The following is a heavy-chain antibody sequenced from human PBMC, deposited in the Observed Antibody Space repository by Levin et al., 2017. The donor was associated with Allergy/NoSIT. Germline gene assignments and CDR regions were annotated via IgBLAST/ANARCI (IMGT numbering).Heavy chain of an antibody. CDR2: ISSSSSYI. Sequence: LSLTCAASGFTFSSYSMNWVRQAPGKGLEWVSSISSSSSYIYYADSVKGRFTISRDNAKNSLYLQMNSLRAEDTAVYYCARVKPVIVGATTDAFDIWGQGTMVTVSS. D-gene: IGHD1-26*01. CDR1: GFTFSSYS. J-gene: IGHJ3*02. CDR3: ARVKPVIVGATTDAFDI. V-gene: IGHV3-21*01.